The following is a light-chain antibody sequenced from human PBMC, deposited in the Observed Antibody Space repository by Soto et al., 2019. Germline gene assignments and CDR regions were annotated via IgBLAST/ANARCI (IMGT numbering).Light chain of an antibody. CDR2: KAS. CDR1: QSISSW. V-gene: IGKV1-5*03. Sequence: DIQMTQSPSTLSASVGDRVTITCRASQSISSWLAWYQQKPGKAPKLLIYKASSLESGVPSRFSGSGSGTECTLTISSLQPDDFATYYGQQYNSYWTFGQGTKVEIK. J-gene: IGKJ1*01. CDR3: QQYNSYWT.